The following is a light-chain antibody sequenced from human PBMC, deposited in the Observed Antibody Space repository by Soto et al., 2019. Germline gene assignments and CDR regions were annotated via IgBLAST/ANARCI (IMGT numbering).Light chain of an antibody. J-gene: IGLJ2*01. CDR3: SSYAGSNNMI. CDR1: SSYIGGYNS. V-gene: IGLV2-8*01. Sequence: QSALTQPPSASGSPGQSVTISCTGTSSYIGGYNSVSWYQQHPDKAPKLMIYEVTRRPSGVPDRFSGSKSGNTASLTVSGLQAEDEADYYCSSYAGSNNMIFGGGTQLTVL. CDR2: EVT.